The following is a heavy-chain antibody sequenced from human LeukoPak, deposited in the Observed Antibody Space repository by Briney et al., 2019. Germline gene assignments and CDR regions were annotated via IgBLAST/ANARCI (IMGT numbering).Heavy chain of an antibody. CDR3: ARGGGLDV. CDR1: GFTFSSYA. Sequence: GGSLRLSCAASGFTFSSYAITWFRQAPGKGLEWVASINHNGNVNCYVDSVKGRFTISRDNAKNSLYLQMSNLRAEDTAVYSCARGGGLDVWGQGATVIVSS. J-gene: IGHJ6*02. V-gene: IGHV3-7*03. D-gene: IGHD3-16*01. CDR2: INHNGNVN.